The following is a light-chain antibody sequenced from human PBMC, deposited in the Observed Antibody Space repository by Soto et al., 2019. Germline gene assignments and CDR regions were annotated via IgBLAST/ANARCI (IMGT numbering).Light chain of an antibody. CDR3: QTWGTESYV. V-gene: IGLV4-69*01. CDR2: LNSDGSH. CDR1: SGHSSYA. Sequence: QLVLTQSPSASASLGASVKLTCTLSSGHSSYAIAWHQQQPEKGPRYLLKLNSDGSHSKGDGIPDRFSGSSSGAERYLTISSLQSEDEADYYCQTWGTESYVFGTGTQLTVL. J-gene: IGLJ1*01.